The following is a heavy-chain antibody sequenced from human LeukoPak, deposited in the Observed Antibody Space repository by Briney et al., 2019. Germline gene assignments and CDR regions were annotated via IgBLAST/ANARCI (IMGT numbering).Heavy chain of an antibody. J-gene: IGHJ4*02. CDR2: TYYSGST. CDR1: GGSVSSGSYY. CDR3: ARDGDYGGPYYFDY. D-gene: IGHD4-17*01. Sequence: SETLSLTCTVSGGSVSSGSYYWSWIRQPPGTGLEWIGYTYYSGSTNYNPSLKSRVTISVDTSKNQFSLKLSSVTAADTAVYYCARDGDYGGPYYFDYWGQGTLVTVSS. V-gene: IGHV4-61*01.